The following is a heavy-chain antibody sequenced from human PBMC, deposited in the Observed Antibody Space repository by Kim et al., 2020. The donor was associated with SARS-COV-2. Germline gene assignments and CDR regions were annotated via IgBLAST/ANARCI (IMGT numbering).Heavy chain of an antibody. CDR1: GFTFSSYA. Sequence: GGSLRLSCAASGFTFSSYAMSWVRQAPGKGLEWVSAISGSGGSTYYADSVKGRFTISRDNSKNTLYLQMNSLRAEDTAVYFCAKRAGRTRYYDILTGYYMGYFDYWGQGTLVTVSS. V-gene: IGHV3-23*01. CDR2: ISGSGGST. D-gene: IGHD3-9*01. CDR3: AKRAGRTRYYDILTGYYMGYFDY. J-gene: IGHJ4*02.